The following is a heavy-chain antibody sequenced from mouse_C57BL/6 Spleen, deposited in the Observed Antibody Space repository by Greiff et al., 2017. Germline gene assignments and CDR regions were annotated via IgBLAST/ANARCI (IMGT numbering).Heavy chain of an antibody. J-gene: IGHJ4*01. CDR2: IRSKSSNYAT. Sequence: EVKLVESGGGLVQPKGSLKLSCAASGFTFNTYAMHWVRQAPGKGLEWVARIRSKSSNYATYYADSVKDRFTISRDDSQSMLYLQMNNLKTEDTAMYYCVRAPSAYYSNGYAMDYWGQGTSVTVSS. CDR3: VRAPSAYYSNGYAMDY. D-gene: IGHD2-5*01. V-gene: IGHV10-3*01. CDR1: GFTFNTYA.